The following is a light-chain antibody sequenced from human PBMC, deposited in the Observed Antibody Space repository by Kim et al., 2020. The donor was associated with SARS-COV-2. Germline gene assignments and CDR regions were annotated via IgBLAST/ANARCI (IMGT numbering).Light chain of an antibody. V-gene: IGLV3-1*01. J-gene: IGLJ2*01. CDR2: QDS. CDR3: QAWDSSTAI. Sequence: SYELTQPPSVSVSPGQTASITCSGDKLGNKYTCWYQLKPGQSPVLVIYQDSKRPSGIPERFSGSNSGNTATLTISGTQALDEADYYCQAWDSSTAIFGGGTKLTVL. CDR1: KLGNKY.